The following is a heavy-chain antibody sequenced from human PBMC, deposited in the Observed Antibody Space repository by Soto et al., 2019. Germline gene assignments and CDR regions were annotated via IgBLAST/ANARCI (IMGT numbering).Heavy chain of an antibody. J-gene: IGHJ4*02. CDR2: ISYDGSNK. D-gene: IGHD6-13*01. V-gene: IGHV3-30*18. Sequence: GSLRLSCAASGFTFSSYGMHWVRQAPGKGLEWVAVISYDGSNKYYADSVKGRFTISRDNSKNTLYLQMNSLRAEDTAVYYCANIAAAGPIDYWGQGTLVTVSS. CDR3: ANIAAAGPIDY. CDR1: GFTFSSYG.